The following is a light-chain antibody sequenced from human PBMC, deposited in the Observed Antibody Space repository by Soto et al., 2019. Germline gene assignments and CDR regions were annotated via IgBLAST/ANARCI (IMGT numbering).Light chain of an antibody. CDR2: DVT. J-gene: IGLJ1*01. V-gene: IGLV2-18*02. CDR3: SSYTSSSIYV. CDR1: SSDVGNYNR. Sequence: QSVLTQPPSVSGSPGQSVAISCTGTSSDVGNYNRVSWYQQPPGTAPKLMIYDVTNRPSGVPDRFSGSKSGNTASLTISGLQADDEADYYCSSYTSSSIYVFGTGTKVTVL.